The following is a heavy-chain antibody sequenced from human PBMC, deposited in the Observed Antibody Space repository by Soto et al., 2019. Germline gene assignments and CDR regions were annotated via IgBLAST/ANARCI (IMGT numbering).Heavy chain of an antibody. Sequence: EVKLLESGGGLVQPGGSLRLSCAASGFTFSSYAMTWVRQAPGKGLEWVSAISANGASTYYADSVKGRFTISRDSSKNTLILQMNSLRAEDTAVYFCAKRGSGWYYFDYWGQGTLVTVSS. CDR1: GFTFSSYA. D-gene: IGHD6-19*01. CDR2: ISANGAST. J-gene: IGHJ4*02. V-gene: IGHV3-23*01. CDR3: AKRGSGWYYFDY.